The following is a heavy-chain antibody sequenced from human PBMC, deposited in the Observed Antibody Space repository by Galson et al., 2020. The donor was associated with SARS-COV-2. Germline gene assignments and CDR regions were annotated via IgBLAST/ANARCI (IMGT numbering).Heavy chain of an antibody. CDR3: ARDLVRRRTSPRYNWFDP. CDR2: IWFDGSNK. V-gene: IGHV3-33*01. CDR1: GFTFSSFG. Sequence: TGGSLRLSCAASGFTFSSFGMHWFRQAPGKGLEWVAVIWFDGSNKYYADSVKGRFTISRDNSKNTLYLQMNSLRAEDTAMYYCARDLVRRRTSPRYNWFDPWGQGTLVTVSS. J-gene: IGHJ5*02. D-gene: IGHD2-2*01.